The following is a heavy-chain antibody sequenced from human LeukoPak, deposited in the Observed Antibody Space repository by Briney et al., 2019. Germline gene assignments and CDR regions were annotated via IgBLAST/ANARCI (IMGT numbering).Heavy chain of an antibody. CDR2: MNPNSGNT. V-gene: IGHV1-8*03. Sequence: ASVKVSCKASGYTFTSYDIDWVRQATGQGLEWMGWMNPNSGNTGYAQKFQGRVTITRNPSISTAYMELSSLRSEDTAVYYCGRGEWELLGAFDSWGQGTMVTVSS. CDR3: GRGEWELLGAFDS. J-gene: IGHJ3*02. CDR1: GYTFTSYD. D-gene: IGHD1-26*01.